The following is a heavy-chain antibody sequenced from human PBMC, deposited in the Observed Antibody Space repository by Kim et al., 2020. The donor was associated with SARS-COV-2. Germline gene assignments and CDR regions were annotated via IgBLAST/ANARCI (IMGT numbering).Heavy chain of an antibody. V-gene: IGHV1-3*01. Sequence: ASVKVSCKASGYTFTSYAMHWVRQAPGQRLEWMGWINAGNGNTKYSQKFQGRVTITRDTSASTAYMELSSLRSEDTAVYYCARERKKTGTISWFDPWGQGTLVTVSS. CDR3: ARERKKTGTISWFDP. CDR1: GYTFTSYA. J-gene: IGHJ5*02. CDR2: INAGNGNT. D-gene: IGHD1-7*01.